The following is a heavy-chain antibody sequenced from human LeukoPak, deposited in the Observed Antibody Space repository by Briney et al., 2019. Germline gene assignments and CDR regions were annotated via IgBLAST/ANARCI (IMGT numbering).Heavy chain of an antibody. Sequence: PGGSLRLSCAASGFTFSSYGMHWVRQAPGKGLEWVAFIRFDGSRKYYADSVKGRFTISRDNSKNTLYQQMNSLRAEDTAVYYCANSFPLRGTNFDYWGQGTLVTVSS. CDR3: ANSFPLRGTNFDY. J-gene: IGHJ4*02. V-gene: IGHV3-30*02. CDR2: IRFDGSRK. D-gene: IGHD2-2*01. CDR1: GFTFSSYG.